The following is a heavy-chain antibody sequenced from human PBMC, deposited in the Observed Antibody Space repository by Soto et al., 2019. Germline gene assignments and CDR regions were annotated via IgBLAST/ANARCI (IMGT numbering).Heavy chain of an antibody. Sequence: DVKLVESGGGLVQPGDSLRLSCEVSGFTFSMYSMSWVRQSPGKGLEWVAKIPQDGVDGHYADSVKGRCTISRDNGKNSLYLQLNNLLAEDTAVYSCARYHLILPAHDFFYGSDVWRRGATVTVSS. CDR2: IPQDGVDG. J-gene: IGHJ6*02. CDR1: GFTFSMYS. CDR3: ARYHLILPAHDFFYGSDV. D-gene: IGHD2-21*02. V-gene: IGHV3-7*03.